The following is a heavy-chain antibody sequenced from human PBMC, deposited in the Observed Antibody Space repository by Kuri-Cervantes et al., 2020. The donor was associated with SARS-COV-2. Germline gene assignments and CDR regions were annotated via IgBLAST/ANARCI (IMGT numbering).Heavy chain of an antibody. CDR2: IKSKTDGGTT. CDR3: ARGRDFWSGYQDSYYYYYYMDA. Sequence: GGSLRLSCAASGFTFSNAWMSWVRQAPGKGLEWVGRIKSKTDGGTTDYAAPVKGRFTISRDDSKNTLYLQMSSLKTEDTAVYYCARGRDFWSGYQDSYYYYYYMDAWGKGTTVTVSS. CDR1: GFTFSNAW. J-gene: IGHJ6*03. D-gene: IGHD3-3*01. V-gene: IGHV3-15*01.